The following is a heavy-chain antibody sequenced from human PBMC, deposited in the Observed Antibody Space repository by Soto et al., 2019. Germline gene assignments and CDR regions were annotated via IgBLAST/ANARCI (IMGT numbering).Heavy chain of an antibody. J-gene: IGHJ4*02. CDR2: IKSKTDGGTT. CDR3: TTDRDCTNGVCYTGGLYY. D-gene: IGHD2-8*01. Sequence: GESLKISCAASGFTFSNAWMSWVRQAPGKGLEWVGRIKSKTDGGTTDYAAPVKGRFTISRDDSKNTLYLQMNSLKTEDTAVYYCTTDRDCTNGVCYTGGLYYWGQGTLVTVSS. V-gene: IGHV3-15*01. CDR1: GFTFSNAW.